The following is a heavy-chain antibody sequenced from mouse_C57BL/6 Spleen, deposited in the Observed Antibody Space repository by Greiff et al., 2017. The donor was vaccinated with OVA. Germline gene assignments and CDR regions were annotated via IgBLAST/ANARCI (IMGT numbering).Heavy chain of an antibody. V-gene: IGHV5-12*01. Sequence: DVQLVESGGGLVQPGGSLKLSCAASGFTFSDYYMYWVRQTPEKRLEWVAYISNGGGSTYYPDTVKGRFTISRDNAKNTLYLQMSRLKSEDTAMYYCARLGSSYFDYWGQGTTLTVSS. D-gene: IGHD1-1*01. CDR1: GFTFSDYY. J-gene: IGHJ2*01. CDR2: ISNGGGST. CDR3: ARLGSSYFDY.